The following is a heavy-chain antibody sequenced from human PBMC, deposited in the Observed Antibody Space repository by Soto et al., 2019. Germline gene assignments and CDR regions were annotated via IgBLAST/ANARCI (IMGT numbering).Heavy chain of an antibody. V-gene: IGHV6-1*01. D-gene: IGHD3-16*02. CDR1: GDSVSSNSAA. CDR3: AREVHYDYIWGSYRPFDY. CDR2: TYYRSKWYN. J-gene: IGHJ4*02. Sequence: PSQTLSLTCAISGDSVSSNSAAWNWIRQSPSRGLEWLGRTYYRSKWYNDYAVSVKGRITINPDTSKNQFSLQLNSVTPEDTAVYYCAREVHYDYIWGSYRPFDYWGQGTLVTVSS.